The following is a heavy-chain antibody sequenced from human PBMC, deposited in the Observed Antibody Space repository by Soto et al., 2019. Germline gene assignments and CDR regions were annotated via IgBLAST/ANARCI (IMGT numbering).Heavy chain of an antibody. V-gene: IGHV3-21*01. D-gene: IGHD2-21*02. CDR3: AREETAWPLAYGLDV. CDR1: GFSLSAYS. J-gene: IGHJ6*02. Sequence: VQLVESGGGLVKPGGSLRLSCAASGFSLSAYSMNWVRQAPGKGLEWLSSITSRSDIYYADSVRGRFTISRDNAKNSVSLQMNSLRAEDTAVYYCAREETAWPLAYGLDVWGQGTTVTVSS. CDR2: ITSRSDI.